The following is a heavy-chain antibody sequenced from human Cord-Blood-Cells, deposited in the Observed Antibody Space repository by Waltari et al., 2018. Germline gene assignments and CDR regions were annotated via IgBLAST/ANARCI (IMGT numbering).Heavy chain of an antibody. V-gene: IGHV4-30-2*01. J-gene: IGHJ4*02. CDR1: GGSISSGGYS. CDR2: IYHSGST. Sequence: QLQLQESGSGLVTPSQTLSLTCAVSGGSISSGGYSWSWLRQPPGKGLEWIGYIYHSGSTYYNPSLKSRVTISVDRSKNQFSLKLSSVTAADTAVYYCARVGSGYDSSFFFDYWGQGTLVTVSS. CDR3: ARVGSGYDSSFFFDY. D-gene: IGHD5-12*01.